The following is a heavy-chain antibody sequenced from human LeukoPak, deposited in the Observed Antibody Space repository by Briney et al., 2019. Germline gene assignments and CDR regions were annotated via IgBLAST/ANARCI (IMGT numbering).Heavy chain of an antibody. CDR2: INSDGSST. D-gene: IGHD3-10*01. CDR3: ARAVYYSNYLGY. J-gene: IGHJ4*01. Sequence: QPGGSLRLSCAASGFTFSSYSMHWVRQAPGKGLWWVSRINSDGSSTNYADSRKGRFTISRDKANNTLYMQMNSLRAEDRAMYYCARAVYYSNYLGYWGQGTLVTVCS. V-gene: IGHV3-74*01. CDR1: GFTFSSYS.